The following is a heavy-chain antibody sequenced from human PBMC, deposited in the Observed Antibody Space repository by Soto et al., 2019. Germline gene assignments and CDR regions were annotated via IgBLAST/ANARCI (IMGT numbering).Heavy chain of an antibody. D-gene: IGHD4-17*01. V-gene: IGHV3-33*01. Sequence: GGSLRLSCAASGFTFSSYGMHWVRQAPGKGLEWVAVIWYDGSNKYYADSVKGRFTISRDNSKNTLYLQMNSLRAEDTAVYYCARDYQAVTSFSLSHNWFDPWGQGTLVTVSS. CDR1: GFTFSSYG. J-gene: IGHJ5*02. CDR3: ARDYQAVTSFSLSHNWFDP. CDR2: IWYDGSNK.